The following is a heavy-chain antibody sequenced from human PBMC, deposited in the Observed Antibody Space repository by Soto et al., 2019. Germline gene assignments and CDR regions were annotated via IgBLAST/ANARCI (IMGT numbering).Heavy chain of an antibody. V-gene: IGHV1-69*01. D-gene: IGHD3-3*01. CDR2: IIPIFGTP. Sequence: QVQLVQSGAEMKKPGSSVTVSCKVFGGTFISYSISWVRQAPGQGLEWMGGIIPIFGTPNYAQNFQGRVTISADGSTNTAYMERTSLRSDDTAEYYCAVGVWRGYSEYYYGMDVWGQGTTVTVSS. J-gene: IGHJ6*02. CDR3: AVGVWRGYSEYYYGMDV. CDR1: GGTFISYS.